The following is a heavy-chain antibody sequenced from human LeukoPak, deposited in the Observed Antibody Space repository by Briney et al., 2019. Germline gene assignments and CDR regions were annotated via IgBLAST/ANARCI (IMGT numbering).Heavy chain of an antibody. V-gene: IGHV3-23*01. CDR2: ISGSGGST. D-gene: IGHD5-18*01. Sequence: GGSLRLSCAASGFTFRSYGMSWVRQAPGKGLEWVSAISGSGGSTNYADSVKGRFTISRDKAENSLHLQMNSLRGEDTAVYYCARGGYRYGLGFWSQGTLVTVSS. CDR3: ARGGYRYGLGF. J-gene: IGHJ4*02. CDR1: GFTFRSYG.